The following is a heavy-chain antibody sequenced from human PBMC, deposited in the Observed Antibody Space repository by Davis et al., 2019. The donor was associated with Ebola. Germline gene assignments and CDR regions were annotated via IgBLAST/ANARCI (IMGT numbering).Heavy chain of an antibody. Sequence: ASVKVSCKASGYTFTSYGISWVRQAPGQGLEWMGWMNPNSGNTGYAQKFQGRVTMTRNTSISTAYMELSSLRAEDTAVYYCARGTTWMDWFDPWGQGTLVTVSS. CDR2: MNPNSGNT. CDR1: GYTFTSYG. D-gene: IGHD5-12*01. J-gene: IGHJ5*02. CDR3: ARGTTWMDWFDP. V-gene: IGHV1-8*02.